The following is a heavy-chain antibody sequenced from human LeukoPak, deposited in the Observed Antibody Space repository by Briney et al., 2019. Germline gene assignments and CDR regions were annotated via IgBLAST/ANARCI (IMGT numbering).Heavy chain of an antibody. D-gene: IGHD3-22*01. Sequence: ASVKVSCKASGYTFTSYGISWVRQAPGQGLEWMGWISAYNGNTNYAQKLQGRVTMTTDTSTSTAYMEPRSLRSDDTAVYYCARGASGYYLNYFDYWGQGTLVTVSS. V-gene: IGHV1-18*01. CDR3: ARGASGYYLNYFDY. J-gene: IGHJ4*02. CDR1: GYTFTSYG. CDR2: ISAYNGNT.